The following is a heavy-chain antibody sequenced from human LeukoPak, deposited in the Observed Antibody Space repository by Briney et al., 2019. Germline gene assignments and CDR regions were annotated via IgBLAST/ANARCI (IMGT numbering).Heavy chain of an antibody. CDR2: INSSGSTV. CDR3: ARSIAYGISFVRGFIADY. CDR1: GFTFGDYH. J-gene: IGHJ4*02. Sequence: GGSLRLSCAASGFTFGDYHMTWIRQAPGSGVEWISYINSSGSTVYYAESVKGRFTISRDNARKSLYLQMNNVRAGDTAMYYCARSIAYGISFVRGFIADYWGQGALVTVSS. V-gene: IGHV3-11*01. D-gene: IGHD3-10*01.